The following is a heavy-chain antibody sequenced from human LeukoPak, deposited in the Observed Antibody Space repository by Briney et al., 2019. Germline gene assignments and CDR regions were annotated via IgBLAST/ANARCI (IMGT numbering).Heavy chain of an antibody. CDR3: AKGSAAARPYYFDY. Sequence: GGSLRLSCAASGFTFSSYVMSWVRQAPGKGLEWVSAITGSSDSTYYADSVKGRFTISRDNSKNTLNLQMNSLRAEDTAVYYSAKGSAAARPYYFDYWGPGTLVTVSS. J-gene: IGHJ4*02. V-gene: IGHV3-23*01. D-gene: IGHD6-6*01. CDR2: ITGSSDST. CDR1: GFTFSSYV.